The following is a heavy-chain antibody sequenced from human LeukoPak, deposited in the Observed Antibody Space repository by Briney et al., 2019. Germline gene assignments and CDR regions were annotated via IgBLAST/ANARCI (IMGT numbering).Heavy chain of an antibody. Sequence: PGGSLRLSCAASGFTFRSYAMSCVRQSPGKGLEWVSTISGRGGFTYYADSVKGRFTISRDSSKLYLQMSTLRAEDTAVYYCARSFYYSDSSDYYYVFGYWGQGTLVTVSS. D-gene: IGHD3-22*01. J-gene: IGHJ4*02. CDR3: ARSFYYSDSSDYYYVFGY. V-gene: IGHV3-23*01. CDR2: ISGRGGFT. CDR1: GFTFRSYA.